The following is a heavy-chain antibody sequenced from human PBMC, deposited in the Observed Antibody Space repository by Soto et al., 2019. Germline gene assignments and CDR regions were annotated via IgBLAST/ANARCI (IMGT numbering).Heavy chain of an antibody. CDR3: ARESEDLTSNFDY. CDR2: ISSTTNYI. Sequence: PGGSLRLSCASSGFTFTMYSMNAVLHAPVKGLEWVSSISSTTNYIYYGDSMKGRFTISRDNAKNSLYLEMNSLRAEDTAVYYCARESEDLTSNFDYWGQGTLVTVSS. J-gene: IGHJ4*02. CDR1: GFTFTMYS. V-gene: IGHV3-21*06.